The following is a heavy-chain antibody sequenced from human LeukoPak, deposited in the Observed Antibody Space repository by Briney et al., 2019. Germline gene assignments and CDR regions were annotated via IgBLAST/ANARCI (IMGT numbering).Heavy chain of an antibody. CDR1: GGSISSYY. V-gene: IGHV4-59*12. J-gene: IGHJ4*02. CDR3: ARVSLVPGAPDYYFDY. Sequence: KPSETLSLACTVSGGSISSYYWSWIRQPPGKGLEWIGYIYYSGSTNYNPSLKSRVTMSVDTSKNQFSLKLSSVTAADTAVYYCARVSLVPGAPDYYFDYWGRGTLVTVSS. CDR2: IYYSGST. D-gene: IGHD3-10*01.